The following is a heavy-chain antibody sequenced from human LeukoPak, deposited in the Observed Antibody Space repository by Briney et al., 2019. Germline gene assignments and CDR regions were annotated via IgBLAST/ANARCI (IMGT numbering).Heavy chain of an antibody. J-gene: IGHJ4*02. Sequence: SETLSLTCSVSGDSDTSSYWNWIRQPPGKGLEWIGYVSSDGPTNYNPSLRSRLIMSVDTAKNDISLNLTSVTAADTAIYYCARLDCLIEGCYNHWGRGTLVTVSS. D-gene: IGHD2-15*01. CDR1: GDSDTSSY. V-gene: IGHV4-59*08. CDR3: ARLDCLIEGCYNH. CDR2: VSSDGPT.